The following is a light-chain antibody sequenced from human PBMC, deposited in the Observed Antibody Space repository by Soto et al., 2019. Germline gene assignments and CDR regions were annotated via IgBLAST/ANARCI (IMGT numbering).Light chain of an antibody. CDR1: QSVSSSY. CDR2: GAS. J-gene: IGKJ1*01. Sequence: EIVLTQSPGTLSLSPGERATLSCRASQSVSSSYLAWYQQKPGQAPRLLIYGASSRATGIPAKFSGSGSGTEFTLTTSSLQSEDFAVYYCQQYNKWPRTFGQGTKVDIK. V-gene: IGKV3D-15*01. CDR3: QQYNKWPRT.